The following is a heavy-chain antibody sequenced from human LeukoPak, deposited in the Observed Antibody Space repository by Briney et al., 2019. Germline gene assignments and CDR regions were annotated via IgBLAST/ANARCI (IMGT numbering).Heavy chain of an antibody. J-gene: IGHJ4*02. V-gene: IGHV3-23*01. CDR2: ISNDGGGT. CDR3: AKGSSGYFADF. D-gene: IGHD3-22*01. CDR1: GFIFNNYG. Sequence: GRSLRLSCAASGFIFNNYGLIWVRQAPGKGLEWVSAISNDGGGTQYADFVEGRFTIPRDNSKNTLFLQMSSLRAEDTALYYCAKGSSGYFADFWGQGTLVTVSS.